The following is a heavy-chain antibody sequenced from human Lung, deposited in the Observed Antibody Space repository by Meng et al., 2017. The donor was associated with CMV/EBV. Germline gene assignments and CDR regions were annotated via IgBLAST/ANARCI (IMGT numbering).Heavy chain of an antibody. CDR2: ISTSGSYI. CDR1: GFTFGAYG. Sequence: ETLSLXCAASGFTFGAYGMNWVRQAPGKGLEWVSFISTSGSYIYYADSVKGRFTISGDNAKNSLSLQMNSLSAEDTAVYYCPRGGSSWYYLDYWGQGALVTFSS. V-gene: IGHV3-21*01. J-gene: IGHJ4*02. D-gene: IGHD6-13*01. CDR3: PRGGSSWYYLDY.